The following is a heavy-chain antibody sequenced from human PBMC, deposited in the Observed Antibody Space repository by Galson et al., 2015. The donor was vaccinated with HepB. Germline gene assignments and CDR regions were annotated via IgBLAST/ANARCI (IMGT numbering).Heavy chain of an antibody. CDR2: ISESGRST. V-gene: IGHV3-23*01. D-gene: IGHD2-2*01. J-gene: IGHJ4*02. CDR1: GFTFSAYA. CDR3: RSGYCGSTSCYRGDY. Sequence: SLRLSCAASGFTFSAYAINCVRQAPGEGLEWVSAISESGRSTYYADSVKGRFTISRDNSKNTLYLQMNSLRAEDTAVYYCRSGYCGSTSCYRGDYWGQGTLVTVSS.